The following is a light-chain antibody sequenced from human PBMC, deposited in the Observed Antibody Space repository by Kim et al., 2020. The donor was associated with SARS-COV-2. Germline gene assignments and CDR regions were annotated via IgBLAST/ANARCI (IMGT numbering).Light chain of an antibody. CDR1: SSDVGGYNY. CDR3: SSYTSSS. Sequence: QSALTQPASVSGSPGQSITISCTGTSSDVGGYNYVSWYQQHPGKAPKLMIYDVSNRPSGVSNRFSGSKSGNTASLTISGLQAENEADYYCSSYTSSSIGGGTQLTVL. CDR2: DVS. J-gene: IGLJ2*01. V-gene: IGLV2-14*03.